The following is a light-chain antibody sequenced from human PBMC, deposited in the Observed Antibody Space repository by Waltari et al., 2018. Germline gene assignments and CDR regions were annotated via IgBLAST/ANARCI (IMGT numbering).Light chain of an antibody. CDR3: QQYHNLPLT. Sequence: DIVVTQSPDSLALSLGERATINCKSSQSLLYRSNNKNYLAWYQQTPGQPPKLLLYWASTRESGVPDRFSGSGSGTDFTLTISSLQAEDVAVYYCQQYHNLPLTFGGGTKVEIK. CDR1: QSLLYRSNNKNY. CDR2: WAS. V-gene: IGKV4-1*01. J-gene: IGKJ4*01.